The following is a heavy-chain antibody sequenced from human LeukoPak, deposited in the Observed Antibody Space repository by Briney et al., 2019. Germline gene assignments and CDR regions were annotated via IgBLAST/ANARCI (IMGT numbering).Heavy chain of an antibody. CDR1: GFTFSPYA. D-gene: IGHD5/OR15-5a*01. Sequence: EGSLRLSCVASGFTFSPYAMHWVRQGPGKGLEWVAVISSGGTTRYYTDSVKGRFTISRDDSKNTLYLHLNSLRLDDTAVYYCASHRVFAFDVWGQGRMVTVSS. CDR3: ASHRVFAFDV. V-gene: IGHV3-30-3*01. J-gene: IGHJ3*01. CDR2: ISSGGTTR.